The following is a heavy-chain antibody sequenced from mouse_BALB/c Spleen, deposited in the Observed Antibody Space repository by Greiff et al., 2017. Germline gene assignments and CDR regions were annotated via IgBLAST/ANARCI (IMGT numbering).Heavy chain of an antibody. CDR3: ARSTSSGGAMDY. D-gene: IGHD3-1*01. V-gene: IGHV1-7*01. J-gene: IGHJ4*01. Sequence: VQLQQSGAELAKPGASVKMSCKASGYTFTSYWMHWVKQRPGQGLEWIGYINPSTGYTEYNQKFKDKATLTADKSSSTAYMQLSSLTSEDSAVYYCARSTSSGGAMDYWGQGTSVTVSS. CDR1: GYTFTSYW. CDR2: INPSTGYT.